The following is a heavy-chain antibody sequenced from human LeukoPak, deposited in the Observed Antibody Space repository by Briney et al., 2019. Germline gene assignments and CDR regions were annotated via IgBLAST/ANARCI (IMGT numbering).Heavy chain of an antibody. CDR3: ARGSYGDFTAFDY. CDR2: IYTGGGT. J-gene: IGHJ4*02. V-gene: IGHV3-66*01. CDR1: GFSVSTSY. Sequence: GGSLRLSCAASGFSVSTSYMSWVRQAPGEGLGWVSLIYTGGGTYYADSVKGRFTISRDNSKNTLYLHMNSLGAEDTAVYYCARGSYGDFTAFDYWGQGTLVTVSS. D-gene: IGHD4-17*01.